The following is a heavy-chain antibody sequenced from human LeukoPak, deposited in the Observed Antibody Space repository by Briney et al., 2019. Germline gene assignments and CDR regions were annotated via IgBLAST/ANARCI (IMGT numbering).Heavy chain of an antibody. CDR2: IYGGGST. V-gene: IGHV3-66*01. D-gene: IGHD2-15*01. J-gene: IGHJ2*01. CDR3: AREGKEPGSGYFDL. CDR1: GFTVSSNH. Sequence: GGSLRLSCAASGFTVSSNHMSWVRQAPGKGLEWVSVIYGGGSTFHADSVQGRFAISRGNSKNMLYLHMNTLRVEDTAVYYCAREGKEPGSGYFDLWGRGTVVTVSS.